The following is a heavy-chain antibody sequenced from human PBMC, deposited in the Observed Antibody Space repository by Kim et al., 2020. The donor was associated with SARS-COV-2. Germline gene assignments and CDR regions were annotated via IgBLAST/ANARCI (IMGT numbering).Heavy chain of an antibody. CDR3: ARELYSSSWYRGGYFDY. CDR1: GFTVSSNY. V-gene: IGHV3-66*02. D-gene: IGHD6-13*01. Sequence: GGSLRLSCAASGFTVSSNYMSWVRQAPGKGLEWVSVIYSGGSTYYADSVKGRFTISRDNSKNTLYLQMNSLRAEDTAVYYCARELYSSSWYRGGYFDYWGQGTLVTVSS. J-gene: IGHJ4*02. CDR2: IYSGGST.